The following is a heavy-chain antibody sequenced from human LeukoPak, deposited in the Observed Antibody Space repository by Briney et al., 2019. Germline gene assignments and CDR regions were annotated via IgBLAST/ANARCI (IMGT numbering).Heavy chain of an antibody. J-gene: IGHJ4*02. V-gene: IGHV3-53*01. Sequence: GGSLRLSCVASGFTFSSYAMSWVRQAPGKGLEWVSVIYSGGSTYYADSVQGRFTISRDNSKNTLYLQMKSLRAEDTAVYYCARGQRAAAGFDSWGQGTLVTVSS. D-gene: IGHD6-13*01. CDR2: IYSGGST. CDR1: GFTFSSYA. CDR3: ARGQRAAAGFDS.